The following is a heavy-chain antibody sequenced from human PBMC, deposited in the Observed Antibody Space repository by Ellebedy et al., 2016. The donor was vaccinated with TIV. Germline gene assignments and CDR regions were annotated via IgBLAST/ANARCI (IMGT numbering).Heavy chain of an antibody. CDR2: ISSGSSTR. D-gene: IGHD6-19*01. V-gene: IGHV3-48*01. CDR1: GFTFSSFS. CDR3: ATGVVAGTFFDY. J-gene: IGHJ4*02. Sequence: GESLKISCAASGFTFSSFSMNWVRQAPGKGLEWLSYISSGSSTRYYADSVKGRFTISRDNAKNTLYLQMNSLRAEDTAVYYCATGVVAGTFFDYWGQGTLVTVSS.